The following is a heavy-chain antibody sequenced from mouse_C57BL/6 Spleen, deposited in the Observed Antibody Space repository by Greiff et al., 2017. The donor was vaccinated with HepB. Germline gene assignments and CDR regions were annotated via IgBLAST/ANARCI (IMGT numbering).Heavy chain of an antibody. CDR3: AREHYGSSPGYFDV. D-gene: IGHD1-1*01. CDR2: INPNNGGT. Sequence: VQLQQSGPELVKPGASVKIPCKASGYTFTDYNMDWVKQSHGKSLEWIGDINPNNGGTIYNQKFKGKATLTVDKSSSTAYMELRSLTSEDTAVYYCAREHYGSSPGYFDVWGTGTTVTVSS. CDR1: GYTFTDYN. J-gene: IGHJ1*03. V-gene: IGHV1-18*01.